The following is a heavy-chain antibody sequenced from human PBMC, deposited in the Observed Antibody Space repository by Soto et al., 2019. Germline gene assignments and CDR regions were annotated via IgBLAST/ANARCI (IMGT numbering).Heavy chain of an antibody. CDR2: ISGSGGST. CDR3: DKDPFPYYDLWSGYPILDY. J-gene: IGHJ4*02. V-gene: IGHV3-23*01. D-gene: IGHD3-3*01. CDR1: GFTFSSYA. Sequence: PGGSLRLSCAASGFTFSSYAMSWVRQAPGKGLEWVSAISGSGGSTYYADSVKGRFTISRDNSKNTLYLQMNSLRAEDTAVYYCDKDPFPYYDLWSGYPILDYWGQGTLVTVSS.